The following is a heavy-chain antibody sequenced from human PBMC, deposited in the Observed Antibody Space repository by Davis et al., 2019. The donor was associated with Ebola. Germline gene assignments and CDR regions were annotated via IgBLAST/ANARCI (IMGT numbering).Heavy chain of an antibody. CDR2: IIPILGIA. D-gene: IGHD2-2*02. Sequence: SVKVSCKASGYTFTGYYMHWVRQAPGQGLEWMGGIIPILGIANYAQKFQGRVTITADKSTSTAYMELSSLRSEDTAVYYCARDLYLGSWNYYGMDVWGQGTTVTVSS. J-gene: IGHJ6*02. CDR3: ARDLYLGSWNYYGMDV. V-gene: IGHV1-69*10. CDR1: GYTFTGYY.